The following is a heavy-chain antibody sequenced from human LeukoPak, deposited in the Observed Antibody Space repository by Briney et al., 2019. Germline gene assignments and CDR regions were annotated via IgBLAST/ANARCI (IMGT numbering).Heavy chain of an antibody. J-gene: IGHJ4*02. CDR3: ARGGYYDSSGYFDY. D-gene: IGHD3-22*01. Sequence: PGGSLRLSCAASGFTFSSYGMHWVRQAPGKGLEWVAVIWYDGSNKYYADPVKGRFTISRDNSKNTLYLQMGSLRAEDMAVYYCARGGYYDSSGYFDYWGQGTLVTVSS. CDR1: GFTFSSYG. CDR2: IWYDGSNK. V-gene: IGHV3-33*01.